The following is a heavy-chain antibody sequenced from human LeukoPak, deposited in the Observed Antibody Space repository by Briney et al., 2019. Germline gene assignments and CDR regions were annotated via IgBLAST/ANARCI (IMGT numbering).Heavy chain of an antibody. CDR3: ARLRGYSYGYGDY. J-gene: IGHJ4*02. D-gene: IGHD5-18*01. CDR2: ISSSGNTI. Sequence: GGSLRLSCAASGFTFSSYAMSWVRQAPGKGLEWVSYISSSGNTIDYADSVKGRFTISRDNAKNSLYLQMVSLRAVDTAVYYCARLRGYSYGYGDYWGQGTLVTVSS. V-gene: IGHV3-48*03. CDR1: GFTFSSYA.